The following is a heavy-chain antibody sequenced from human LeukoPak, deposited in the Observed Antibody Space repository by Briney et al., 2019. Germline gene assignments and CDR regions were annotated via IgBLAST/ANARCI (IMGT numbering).Heavy chain of an antibody. J-gene: IGHJ4*02. CDR3: ARGERKKVATILFDY. CDR1: GYTFTSYG. Sequence: ASVKVSCKASGYTFTSYGISWVRQAPGQGLEWMGWISAYNGNTNYAQKLQGRVTMTTDTSTSTAYMELGSLRSDDTAVYYCARGERKKVATILFDYWGQGTLVTVSS. D-gene: IGHD5-12*01. V-gene: IGHV1-18*04. CDR2: ISAYNGNT.